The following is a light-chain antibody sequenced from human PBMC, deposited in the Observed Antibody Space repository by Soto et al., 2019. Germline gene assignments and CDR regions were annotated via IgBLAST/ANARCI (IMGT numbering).Light chain of an antibody. CDR3: KQYGSSGT. Sequence: VLSETCGPPTFPPGERATLSCRASQSISNNYLAWHQKKPRQATRLLIYAASNRATGIHDRFSGSGSGTDSTLTIRRLEPEDSAVYYCKQYGSSGTCGQGTKVDIK. V-gene: IGKV3-20*01. CDR1: QSISNNY. CDR2: AAS. J-gene: IGKJ1*01.